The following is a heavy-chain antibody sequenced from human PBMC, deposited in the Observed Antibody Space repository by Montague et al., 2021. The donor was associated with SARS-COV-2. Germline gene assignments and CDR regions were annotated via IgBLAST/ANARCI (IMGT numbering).Heavy chain of an antibody. D-gene: IGHD3-22*01. V-gene: IGHV4-59*01. CDR2: IFQSGRT. CDR1: GGSIDSFY. CDR3: ARGGCYDNTGYYSDYYYNMDV. J-gene: IGHJ6*02. Sequence: SETLSLTCTVSGGSIDSFYWSWIRRPPGKGLEWIGCIFQSGRTYYDPSLKSRVPTSVDTSKNQVSLRLSSLTAADTAVYYCARGGCYDNTGYYSDYYYNMDVWGQGTTVTVSS.